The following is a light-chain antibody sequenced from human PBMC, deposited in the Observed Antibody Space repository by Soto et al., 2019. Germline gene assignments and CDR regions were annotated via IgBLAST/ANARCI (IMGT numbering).Light chain of an antibody. V-gene: IGLV2-14*01. CDR1: SSDVGGYNY. CDR2: EVS. Sequence: QSALTQPASVSGSPGQSITISCTGTSSDVGGYNYVSWYQQHPGKAPKLMIYEVSKRPSGVSNRFSGYKSGNTASLTISGLQAEDEADYYCSSYTSSSTLVFGTGTKATVL. J-gene: IGLJ1*01. CDR3: SSYTSSSTLV.